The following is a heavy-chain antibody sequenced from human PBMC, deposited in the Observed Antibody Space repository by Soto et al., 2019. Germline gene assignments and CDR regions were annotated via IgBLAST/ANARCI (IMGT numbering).Heavy chain of an antibody. CDR3: ARIARQYQLLYTYRYGLNAFDI. CDR1: GFSLSNARMG. J-gene: IGHJ3*02. V-gene: IGHV2-26*01. Sequence: SGPTLVNPTETLTLTCTVSGFSLSNARMGVSWIRQPPGKALEWLAHIFSNDEKSDSTSLKSRLTISKDTSKSQVVLTMTNMDPVDTATYYCARIARQYQLLYTYRYGLNAFDIWGQGTMVTVSS. D-gene: IGHD2-2*02. CDR2: IFSNDEK.